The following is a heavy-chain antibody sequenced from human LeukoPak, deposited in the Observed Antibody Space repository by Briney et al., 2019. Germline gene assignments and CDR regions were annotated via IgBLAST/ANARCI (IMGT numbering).Heavy chain of an antibody. CDR3: ARHLYGSGSLLTRADAFDI. Sequence: SETLSLTCTVSGGSISSSSYYWGWIRQPPGKGREWIGSIYDSGSIYYNPSLTSRVTISVDTSKTQFSLTLSPVTAADTAVYYCARHLYGSGSLLTRADAFDIWGQGTMVTVSS. CDR1: GGSISSSSYY. V-gene: IGHV4-39*01. D-gene: IGHD3-10*01. J-gene: IGHJ3*02. CDR2: IYDSGSI.